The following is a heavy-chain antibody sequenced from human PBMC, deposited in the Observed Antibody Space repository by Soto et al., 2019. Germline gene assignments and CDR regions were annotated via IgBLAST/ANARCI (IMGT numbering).Heavy chain of an antibody. CDR1: DGSISSSGYY. CDR3: ASQNLEMATITPYYFDY. V-gene: IGHV4-39*07. J-gene: IGHJ4*02. CDR2: MDYSGST. D-gene: IGHD5-12*01. Sequence: SETLSLTCAVSDGSISSSGYYWGRIRQPPGKGLEWIGSMDYSGSTYHNPSLKSRVSTSVDTSKHQFSLRLSSVSAADTAVYYCASQNLEMATITPYYFDYWGQGTLVTVS.